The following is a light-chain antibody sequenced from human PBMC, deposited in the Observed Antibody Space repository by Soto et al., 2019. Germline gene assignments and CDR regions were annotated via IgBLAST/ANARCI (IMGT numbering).Light chain of an antibody. CDR3: QQSSSTVLT. Sequence: DIQMTQSPSSLSASVGDRVTITCRARQSISSYLNWYQQKPGKAPKLLIYAASSLQGGVPSRFGGSGSGTDFTLTISSLQREDCAIFYCQQSSSTVLTFGGGTKVEIK. CDR2: AAS. V-gene: IGKV1-39*01. J-gene: IGKJ4*01. CDR1: QSISSY.